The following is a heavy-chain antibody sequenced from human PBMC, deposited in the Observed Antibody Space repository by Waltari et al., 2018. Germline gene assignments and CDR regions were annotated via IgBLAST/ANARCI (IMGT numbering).Heavy chain of an antibody. CDR2: INHSGST. D-gene: IGHD3-10*01. CDR3: ARGGGSGSYYPLYYYYYMDV. Sequence: QVQLQQWGAGLLKPSETLSLTCAVYGGSFSGYYWSWIRQPPGKGLEWIGEINHSGSTNYNPSLKGRVTRSVDTSKNQFSLQLRSVTAADTAVYYCARGGGSGSYYPLYYYYYMDVWGKGTTVTISS. V-gene: IGHV4-34*01. CDR1: GGSFSGYY. J-gene: IGHJ6*03.